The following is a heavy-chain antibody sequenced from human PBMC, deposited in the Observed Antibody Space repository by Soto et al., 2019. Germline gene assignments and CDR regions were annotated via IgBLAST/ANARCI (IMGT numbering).Heavy chain of an antibody. CDR3: ARDSYGVLTGQKRYFDH. J-gene: IGHJ4*02. V-gene: IGHV3-43*01. Sequence: GGSLRLSCAASGFSFEDYTMHWVRHTPGKGPEWISLISWDGGRTLCSDSVKGRFIISRDNSKNSLYLQMNSLTTEDTALYFCARDSYGVLTGQKRYFDHWGQGTLVTVSS. D-gene: IGHD3-9*01. CDR2: ISWDGGRT. CDR1: GFSFEDYT.